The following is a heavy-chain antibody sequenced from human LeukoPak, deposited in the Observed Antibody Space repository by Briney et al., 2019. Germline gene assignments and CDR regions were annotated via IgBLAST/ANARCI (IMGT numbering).Heavy chain of an antibody. CDR1: GFTFSSYA. CDR3: VRDKTPYSSGWSVIFDY. J-gene: IGHJ4*02. Sequence: PGGSLRLSCSASGFTFSSYAMHWVRQAPGKGLEYVSAISSNGGSTYYADSVKGRFTISRDNSKNTMYLQISSLRAEDTAVYYCVRDKTPYSSGWSVIFDYWGQGTLVTVSS. V-gene: IGHV3-64D*06. CDR2: ISSNGGST. D-gene: IGHD6-19*01.